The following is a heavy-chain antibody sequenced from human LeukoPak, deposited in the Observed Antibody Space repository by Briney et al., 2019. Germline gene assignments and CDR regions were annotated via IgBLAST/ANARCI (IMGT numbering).Heavy chain of an antibody. CDR3: ARDRGYCSSTSCGFDY. V-gene: IGHV1-2*02. CDR2: INPNSGGT. J-gene: IGHJ4*02. D-gene: IGHD2-2*01. Sequence: ASVKVSCKASGYTFTGYYMHWVRQAPGQGLEWMGWINPNSGGTNYAQKFQGRVTMTRDTSISTAYMELSRLRSDDTAVYYCARDRGYCSSTSCGFDYWGQETLVTVSS. CDR1: GYTFTGYY.